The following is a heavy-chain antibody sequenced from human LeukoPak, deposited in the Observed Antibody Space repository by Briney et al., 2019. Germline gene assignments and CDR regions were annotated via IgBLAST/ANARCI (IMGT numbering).Heavy chain of an antibody. V-gene: IGHV4-31*11. CDR2: IYYSGST. CDR1: VGSITSGGYY. D-gene: IGHD3-22*01. CDR3: ARVDSSGYHYYVDY. Sequence: SQTLSLTCAVSVGSITSGGYYCSWSRQHPGKGLEWIGYIYYSGSTYYNPSLKSRLTISVDTSNNQFSLKLRSVTSADTAVYYCARVDSSGYHYYVDYWGEGSLVTVSS. J-gene: IGHJ4*02.